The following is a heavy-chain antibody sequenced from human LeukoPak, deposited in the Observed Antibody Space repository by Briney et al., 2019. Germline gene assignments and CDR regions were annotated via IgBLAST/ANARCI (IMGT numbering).Heavy chain of an antibody. V-gene: IGHV4-34*01. J-gene: IGHJ6*02. CDR1: GGSFSGYY. CDR3: ARDCTNGVCSHYYGMDV. D-gene: IGHD2-8*01. CDR2: INHSGST. Sequence: SETLSLTCAVYGGSFSGYYWSWIHQPPGKGLEWIGEINHSGSTNYNPSLKSRVTISVDTSKNQFSLKLSSVTAADTAVYYCARDCTNGVCSHYYGMDVWGQGTTVTVSS.